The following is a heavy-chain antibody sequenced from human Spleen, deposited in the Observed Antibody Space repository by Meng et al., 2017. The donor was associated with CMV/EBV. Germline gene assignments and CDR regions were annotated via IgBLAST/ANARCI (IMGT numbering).Heavy chain of an antibody. J-gene: IGHJ4*02. CDR2: ISGSGGST. V-gene: IGHV3-23*01. CDR3: ARAARPSYDFDY. CDR1: GFTFSSYD. Sequence: SCAASGFTFSSYDMSWVRQAPGKGLEWVSAISGSGGSTYYADSVKGRFTISRDNSKNTLYLQMNSLRAEDTAVYYCARAARPSYDFDYWGQGTLVTVSS. D-gene: IGHD6-6*01.